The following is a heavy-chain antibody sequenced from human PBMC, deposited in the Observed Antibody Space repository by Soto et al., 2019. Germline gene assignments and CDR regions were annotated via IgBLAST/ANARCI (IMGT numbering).Heavy chain of an antibody. V-gene: IGHV3-7*01. CDR1: GFTFSSYW. J-gene: IGHJ6*03. CDR2: IKQDGSEK. D-gene: IGHD3-16*01. CDR3: ARGATFLYYYYMDV. Sequence: GGSLRLSCAASGFTFSSYWMSWVRQAPGKGLEWVANIKQDGSEKYYVDSVKGRFTISRDNAKNSLYLQMNSLRAEDTAVYYCARGATFLYYYYMDVWGKGTTVTV.